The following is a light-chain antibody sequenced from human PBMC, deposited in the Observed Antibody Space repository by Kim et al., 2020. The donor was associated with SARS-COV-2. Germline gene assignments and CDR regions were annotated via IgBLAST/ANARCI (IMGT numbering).Light chain of an antibody. V-gene: IGKV3-15*01. CDR2: RAS. J-gene: IGKJ2*01. CDR3: QQYHNWPPGYT. Sequence: EIVMRQSPATLSLSPGERATLSCRASENVNTNLAWYQQRPGQAHRLLISRASTRAAGVPARFIGSGSGTDFTLTISSQQSEAFAVYYCQQYHNWPPGYTFGQGTKLDI. CDR1: ENVNTN.